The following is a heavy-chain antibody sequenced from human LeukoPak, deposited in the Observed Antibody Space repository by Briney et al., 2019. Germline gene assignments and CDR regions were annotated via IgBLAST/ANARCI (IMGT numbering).Heavy chain of an antibody. CDR2: IYYPGST. Sequence: PSKTLSLTCTIPGVSISSMNYPWGWIRQPPGKGLEWIGTIYYPGSTYYNPSLKSRVTISVDTSKNQFSLRLSSVTVADTAIYYCTSDRRISWIYYWGQGTLVTVSS. V-gene: IGHV4-39*01. CDR1: GVSISSMNYP. D-gene: IGHD6-13*01. CDR3: TSDRRISWIYY. J-gene: IGHJ4*02.